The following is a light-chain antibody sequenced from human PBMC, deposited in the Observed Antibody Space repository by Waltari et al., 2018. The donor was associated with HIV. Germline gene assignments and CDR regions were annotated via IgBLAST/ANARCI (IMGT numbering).Light chain of an antibody. V-gene: IGKV1-39*01. CDR3: QQSFSSPRT. CDR2: GAS. J-gene: IGKJ1*01. Sequence: DIQMTQSPSSLSASVGDRVTISCRASQSISTHLNWYYQKPGKAPSLLIYGASGLQSRVPSRFSGSGSGTEFTLTINGLQPGDFATYYCQQSFSSPRTFGQGTKV. CDR1: QSISTH.